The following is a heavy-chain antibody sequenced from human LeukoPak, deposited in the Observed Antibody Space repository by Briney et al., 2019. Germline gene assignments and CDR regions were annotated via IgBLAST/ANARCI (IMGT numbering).Heavy chain of an antibody. V-gene: IGHV4-59*01. D-gene: IGHD4-17*01. CDR2: IYYSGST. CDR3: ARWDYGGFDL. Sequence: PSETLSLTCTVSGGSISSYYWSWIRQPPGKGLEWIGYIYYSGSTNYNPSLKSRVTISVDTSKNQFSLKLSSVTAADTAVYYCARWDYGGFDLWGQGTLVTVSS. CDR1: GGSISSYY. J-gene: IGHJ5*02.